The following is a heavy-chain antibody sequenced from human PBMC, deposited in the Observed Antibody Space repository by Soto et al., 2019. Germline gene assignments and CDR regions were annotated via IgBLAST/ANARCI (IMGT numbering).Heavy chain of an antibody. Sequence: QVQLQESGPGLVKPSETLSLTCTVSGGSISSYYWSWIRQPPGKGLEWIGYIYYSGSTNYNPSLKTRATKXVDTSKNQFSLKLSSVTAADTAVYFCARGGGNFDYWGQGTLVTVSS. CDR1: GGSISSYY. J-gene: IGHJ4*02. D-gene: IGHD2-15*01. V-gene: IGHV4-59*01. CDR2: IYYSGST. CDR3: ARGGGNFDY.